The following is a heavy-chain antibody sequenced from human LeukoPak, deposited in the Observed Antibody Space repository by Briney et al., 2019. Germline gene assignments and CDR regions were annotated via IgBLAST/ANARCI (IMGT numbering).Heavy chain of an antibody. Sequence: GGSLRLSCTVSGFTFSSSWMSWVRQAPGEGLEWVANINQDGSEKYYLDSVKGRFTISRDNAKNSLYLHMNSLRAEDTAVYYCARRLGSGWFDPWGQGTLVTVSS. CDR2: INQDGSEK. J-gene: IGHJ5*02. D-gene: IGHD3-10*01. V-gene: IGHV3-7*01. CDR1: GFTFSSSW. CDR3: ARRLGSGWFDP.